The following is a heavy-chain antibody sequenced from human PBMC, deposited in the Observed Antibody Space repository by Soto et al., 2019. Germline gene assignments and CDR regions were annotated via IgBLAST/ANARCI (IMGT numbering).Heavy chain of an antibody. V-gene: IGHV3-30-3*01. CDR2: ISSDSSNN. J-gene: IGHJ4*02. Sequence: GGSMRLSCVAFGVTFRDCAMYWVRQGPGKGLRWVAVISSDSSNNFQAQSVKGRFTISSDNSKNTLYLQMNNLRADDTAIYYCARKQEDDFDSWGQGALVTVSS. CDR3: ARKQEDDFDS. D-gene: IGHD2-15*01. CDR1: GVTFRDCA.